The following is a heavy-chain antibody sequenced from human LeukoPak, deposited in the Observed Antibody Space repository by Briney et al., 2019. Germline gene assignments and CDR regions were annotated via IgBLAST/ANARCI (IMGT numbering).Heavy chain of an antibody. CDR3: AKGTYYDILTGYQDAFDI. V-gene: IGHV3-30-3*01. CDR1: GFTFSSYA. Sequence: GGSLRLSCAASGFTFSSYAMHWVRQAPGKGLEWVAVISYDGSNKYYADSVKGRFTISRDNSKNTLYLQMNSLRAEDTAVYYCAKGTYYDILTGYQDAFDIWGQGTMVTVSS. CDR2: ISYDGSNK. D-gene: IGHD3-9*01. J-gene: IGHJ3*02.